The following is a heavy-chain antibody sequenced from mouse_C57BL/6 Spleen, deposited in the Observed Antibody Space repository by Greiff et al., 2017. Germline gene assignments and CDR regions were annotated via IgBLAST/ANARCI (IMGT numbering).Heavy chain of an antibody. V-gene: IGHV1-7*01. CDR1: GYTFTSYW. Sequence: VKLMQPGAELVKPGASVKLSCKASGYTFTSYWMHWVKQRPGQGLEWIGYINPSSGYTKYNQKFKDKATLTADKSSSTAYMPLSSLTYEDSAVYYCARAGKSGSAGTYFDYWGQGTTLTVSS. CDR2: INPSSGYT. J-gene: IGHJ2*01. CDR3: ARAGKSGSAGTYFDY. D-gene: IGHD4-1*01.